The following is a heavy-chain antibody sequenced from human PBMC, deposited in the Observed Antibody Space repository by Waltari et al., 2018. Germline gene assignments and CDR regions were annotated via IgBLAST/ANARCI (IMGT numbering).Heavy chain of an antibody. V-gene: IGHV4-38-2*01. Sequence: QVQLQESGPGLVKPSETLSLPCGVSGYSFSSAYWWAWFRQPPGKGLEWIASIHYTGDTQYSPSLKSRVTISADKSKNEVSLRLTSVTAADTAVYYCAGHEWGLPGFWGQGTLVTVSS. CDR1: GYSFSSAYW. J-gene: IGHJ4*02. CDR3: AGHEWGLPGF. CDR2: IHYTGDT. D-gene: IGHD1-26*01.